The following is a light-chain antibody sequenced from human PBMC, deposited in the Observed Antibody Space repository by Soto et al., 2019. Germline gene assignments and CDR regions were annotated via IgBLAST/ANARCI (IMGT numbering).Light chain of an antibody. Sequence: EIVMTQSPATLSVSPLESATLSFSASQSFSISHLAWYQQKPGQAPRLLIYGASTRATGIPARFSGSGSGTEFTLTISSLQSEDFAVYYCQKYNNWPRKFGQGTKVDIK. J-gene: IGKJ1*01. CDR2: GAS. CDR3: QKYNNWPRK. CDR1: QSFSISH. V-gene: IGKV3-15*01.